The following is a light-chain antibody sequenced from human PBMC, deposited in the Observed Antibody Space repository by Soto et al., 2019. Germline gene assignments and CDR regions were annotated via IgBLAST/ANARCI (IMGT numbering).Light chain of an antibody. CDR1: SSDVGAYNY. CDR2: EVS. Sequence: QSALTQPPSASGSPGQSATISCSGTSSDVGAYNYVSWYQQHPGKAPRLLIYEVSQRPSGVPDRFSGSKSANTASLTVSGLQPEDEADYYCSSYAGTNNLLYVFGTGTKLTVL. V-gene: IGLV2-8*01. J-gene: IGLJ1*01. CDR3: SSYAGTNNLLYV.